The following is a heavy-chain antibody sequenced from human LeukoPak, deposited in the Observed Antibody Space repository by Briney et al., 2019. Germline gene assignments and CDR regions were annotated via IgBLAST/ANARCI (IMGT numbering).Heavy chain of an antibody. CDR2: IYWDDDK. CDR3: AHRRDARYYGSGSFDY. CDR1: GVSLSTSGVG. J-gene: IGHJ4*02. V-gene: IGHV2-5*02. D-gene: IGHD3-10*01. Sequence: SGPTLVNPTQTLTLTCTFSGVSLSTSGVGVGWIRQPPGKALEWLALIYWDDDKRYSPSLKSRLTITKDTSKNQVVLTMTNMDPVDTATYYCAHRRDARYYGSGSFDYWGQGTLVTVSS.